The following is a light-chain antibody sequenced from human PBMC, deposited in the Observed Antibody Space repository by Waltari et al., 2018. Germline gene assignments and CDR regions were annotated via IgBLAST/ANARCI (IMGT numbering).Light chain of an antibody. Sequence: EIVVTQSPATLSLSPGEGATPSCRTSESVRSNLAWFQQKDGQPPRLVIFDASSRAADTPARFSGGGSGTDYTLTISSLGPEDFATYYCQQRSAWPTTFGQGTRLEI. CDR3: QQRSAWPTT. CDR2: DAS. CDR1: ESVRSN. V-gene: IGKV3-11*01. J-gene: IGKJ5*01.